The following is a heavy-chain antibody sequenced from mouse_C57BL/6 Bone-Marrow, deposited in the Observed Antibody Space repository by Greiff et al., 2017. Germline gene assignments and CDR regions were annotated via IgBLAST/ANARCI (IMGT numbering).Heavy chain of an antibody. CDR3: AMPYGSSYDYAMDY. J-gene: IGHJ4*01. CDR1: GYTFTDHT. Sequence: VKLQQSDAELVKPGASVKISCKVSGYTFTDHTIHWMKQRPEQGLEWIGYIYPRDGSTKYNEKFKGKATLTADKSSSTAYMQLNSLTSEDSAVYFCAMPYGSSYDYAMDYWGQGTSVTVSS. CDR2: IYPRDGST. V-gene: IGHV1-78*01. D-gene: IGHD1-1*01.